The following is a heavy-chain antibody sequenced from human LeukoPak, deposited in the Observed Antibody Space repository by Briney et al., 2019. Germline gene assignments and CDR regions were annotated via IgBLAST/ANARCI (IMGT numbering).Heavy chain of an antibody. V-gene: IGHV1-18*01. D-gene: IGHD6-13*01. CDR3: ARGGTTWSPDY. J-gene: IGHJ4*02. CDR2: ISAYNGDT. CDR1: GYTFTLYD. Sequence: ASVKVSCKASGYTFTLYDINWVRQAPGQGLEWMGCISAYNGDTHYAPKLRGRVTMTTDTSTTTAYMELRSLRSDDTAVYYCARGGTTWSPDYWGQGTLVTVSS.